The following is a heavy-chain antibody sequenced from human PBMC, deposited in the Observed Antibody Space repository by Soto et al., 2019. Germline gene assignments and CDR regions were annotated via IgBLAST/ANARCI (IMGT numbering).Heavy chain of an antibody. Sequence: GGSLRLSGAACGFTFSSYAMQWVRQAPGKGLEWVAVVSYDGSNKYYADSVKGRFTISRDNSKNTLYLQMKSLRAEDTAVYYCARSYSSRWYYFDYWGQGTLVTVSS. CDR2: VSYDGSNK. D-gene: IGHD6-13*01. CDR1: GFTFSSYA. J-gene: IGHJ4*02. V-gene: IGHV3-30-3*01. CDR3: ARSYSSRWYYFDY.